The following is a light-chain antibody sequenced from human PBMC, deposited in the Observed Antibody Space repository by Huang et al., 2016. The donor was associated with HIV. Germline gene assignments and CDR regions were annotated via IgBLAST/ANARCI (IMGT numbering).Light chain of an antibody. CDR3: QQYGSSQIT. CDR2: GAF. V-gene: IGKV3-20*01. J-gene: IGKJ3*01. CDR1: QRIRSNS. Sequence: EIVLTQSPGTLSLSPGDGATLSCRASQRIRSNSLAWYQQKPGLAPRLLIYGAFNRATGIPDRFSGSVSGTGFTLTITGLEPEDFAVYYCQQYGSSQITFGPGTKVDIK.